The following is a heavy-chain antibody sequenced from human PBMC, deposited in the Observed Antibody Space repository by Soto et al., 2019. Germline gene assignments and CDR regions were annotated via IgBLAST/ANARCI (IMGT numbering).Heavy chain of an antibody. J-gene: IGHJ3*02. D-gene: IGHD3-10*01. CDR2: IYYSGSA. V-gene: IGHV4-59*08. Sequence: KTSETLSLTCTISGGSISSYYWSWIRQTPGKGLQYIGYIYYSGSANYNPSLKSRVTISDDTSTNQFFLTLTSVTAADTAVYYCARVWGGAFDIWGQGTMVTVSS. CDR3: ARVWGGAFDI. CDR1: GGSISSYY.